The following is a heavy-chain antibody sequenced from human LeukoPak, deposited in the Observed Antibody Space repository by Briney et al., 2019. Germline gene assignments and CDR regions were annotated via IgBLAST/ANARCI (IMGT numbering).Heavy chain of an antibody. V-gene: IGHV3-11*04. CDR1: GFTFSNAW. Sequence: GGSLRLSCAASGFTFSNAWMSWVRQAPGKGLEWVSYISSSGSTIYYADSVKGRFTISRDNAKNSLYLQMNSLRAEDTAVYYCARQDGITMVRGVIWNWFDPWGQGTLVTVSS. D-gene: IGHD3-10*01. J-gene: IGHJ5*02. CDR3: ARQDGITMVRGVIWNWFDP. CDR2: ISSSGSTI.